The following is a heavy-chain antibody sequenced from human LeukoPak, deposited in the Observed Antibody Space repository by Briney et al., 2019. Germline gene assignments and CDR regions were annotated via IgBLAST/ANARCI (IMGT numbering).Heavy chain of an antibody. J-gene: IGHJ3*02. V-gene: IGHV1-18*01. D-gene: IGHD3-22*01. CDR2: ISAYNGDT. Sequence: ASVKVSCKASGGTFSSYAISWVRQAPGQGLEWMGWISAYNGDTNYAQKVQGRVTMTTDTSTSTAYMELRSLRSDDTAVYYCARGHYSDSTDAFDIWGQGTMVTVSS. CDR3: ARGHYSDSTDAFDI. CDR1: GGTFSSYA.